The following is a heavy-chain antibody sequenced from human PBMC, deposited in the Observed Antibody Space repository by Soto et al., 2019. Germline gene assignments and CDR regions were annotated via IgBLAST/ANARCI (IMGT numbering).Heavy chain of an antibody. V-gene: IGHV3-53*01. CDR1: RFTVGSSY. D-gene: IGHD2-2*01. CDR2: IYTGDTP. Sequence: GGFLRLSCAASRFTVGSSYVSWVRQAPGKGLEWVSVIYTGDTPYYADSVKGRFTISRDNSKNTLYLQMNSLRVEDTAVYYCTRDLMDVVPPADDLFDPWGQGILVTV. J-gene: IGHJ5*02. CDR3: TRDLMDVVPPADDLFDP.